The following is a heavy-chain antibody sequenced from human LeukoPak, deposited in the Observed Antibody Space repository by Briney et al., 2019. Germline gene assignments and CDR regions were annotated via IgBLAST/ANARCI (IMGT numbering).Heavy chain of an antibody. Sequence: GGSLRLSCAASGFTFSTYVMTCVRQAPGKGLEWVSALSGSGGSTFYADSVKGRFTISRDNSNNTLYLQMNSLRAEDTAVYYCAKGRTPDYWGQGTLVTVSS. J-gene: IGHJ4*02. CDR1: GFTFSTYV. CDR2: LSGSGGST. D-gene: IGHD2-15*01. V-gene: IGHV3-23*01. CDR3: AKGRTPDY.